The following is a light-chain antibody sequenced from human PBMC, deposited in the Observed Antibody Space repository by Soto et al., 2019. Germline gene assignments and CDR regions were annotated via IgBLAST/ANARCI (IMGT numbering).Light chain of an antibody. CDR1: QGISSY. CDR3: QQLNSYPLT. CDR2: GAS. J-gene: IGKJ4*01. V-gene: IGKV1-9*01. Sequence: IQLTQSPTSLSASVGDRVTITGRASQGISSYLAWYQQKPGKAPKHLIYGASTLQSGVPSRFSGSGSGTDFTLTVSSLQPEDFATYYCQQLNSYPLTFGGGTKVDIK.